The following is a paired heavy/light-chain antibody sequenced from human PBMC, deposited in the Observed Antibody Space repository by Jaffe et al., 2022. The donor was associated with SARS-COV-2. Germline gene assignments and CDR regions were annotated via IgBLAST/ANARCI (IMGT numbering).Heavy chain of an antibody. CDR3: TTDPATSAYYAMDV. CDR2: IKSKTEGETT. CDR1: GFTFSKAW. D-gene: IGHD3-10*01. V-gene: IGHV3-15*01. J-gene: IGHJ6*02. Sequence: EMQLVESGGGLVKPGGSLRLSCAASGFTFSKAWMSWVRQAPGKGLEWVGRIKSKTEGETTDYAAPVKGRFTILRDDLKKTVYLQMNSLRTEDTAVYYCTTDPATSAYYAMDVWGQGTTVTVSS.
Light chain of an antibody. CDR1: QSVSSY. Sequence: DIVLTQSPATLSLSPGERATLSCRASQSVSSYLAWYQQNPGQAPRLLIYDASNRATGIPARFSGSGSGTDFTLTISSLEPEDFAVYYCQQRTNWPLTFGGGTKVEIK. CDR2: DAS. V-gene: IGKV3-11*01. CDR3: QQRTNWPLT. J-gene: IGKJ4*01.